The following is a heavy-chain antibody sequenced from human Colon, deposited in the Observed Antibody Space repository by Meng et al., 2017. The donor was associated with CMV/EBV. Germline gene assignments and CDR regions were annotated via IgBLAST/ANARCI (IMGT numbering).Heavy chain of an antibody. Sequence: GESLKISCAASGFTFSSYATHWVRQAPGKGLEWVAVISYDGSNKYYADSVRGRFTISRDTLKNTLYLQMSSLRLEDTAVYYCAKDQEPRDGYNITVDCWGQGTLVTVSS. J-gene: IGHJ4*02. V-gene: IGHV3-30-3*01. CDR1: GFTFSSYA. D-gene: IGHD5-24*01. CDR2: ISYDGSNK. CDR3: AKDQEPRDGYNITVDC.